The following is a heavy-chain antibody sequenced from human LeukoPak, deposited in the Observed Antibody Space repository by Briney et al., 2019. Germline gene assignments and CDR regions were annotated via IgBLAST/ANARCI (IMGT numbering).Heavy chain of an antibody. D-gene: IGHD3-10*01. CDR3: ARVGTMVRGVIRGFDY. CDR1: GFTLSSKV. V-gene: IGHV3-7*01. CDR2: IKQDGSEK. Sequence: GGSLRLSCAASGFTLSSKVMHWVRQAPGTGLEWVANIKQDGSEKYYVDSVKGRFTISRDNAKNSLYLQMNSLRAEDTAVYYCARVGTMVRGVIRGFDYWGQGTLVTVSS. J-gene: IGHJ4*02.